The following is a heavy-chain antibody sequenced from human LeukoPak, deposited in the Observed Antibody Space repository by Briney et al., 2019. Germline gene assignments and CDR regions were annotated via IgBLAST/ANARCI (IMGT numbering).Heavy chain of an antibody. J-gene: IGHJ4*02. CDR2: ISYDGSNK. V-gene: IGHV3-30*18. CDR1: GFTFSNYG. Sequence: GGSLRLSCAASGFTFSNYGMHWVRQAPGKGLERVAIISYDGSNKYYADSVKGRFTISRDNSKNTLYLQMNSLRAEDTAVYYCAKSCLDTYYDTLTGSDYWGQGTLVTVSS. D-gene: IGHD3-9*01. CDR3: AKSCLDTYYDTLTGSDY.